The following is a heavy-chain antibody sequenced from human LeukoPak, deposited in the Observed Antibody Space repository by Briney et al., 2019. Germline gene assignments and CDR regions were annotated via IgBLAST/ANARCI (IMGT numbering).Heavy chain of an antibody. D-gene: IGHD5-24*01. Sequence: PGGSLRLSCAASGFTFSSYAMSWVRQAPGKGLEWVPAISGSGGSTYYADSVKGRFTISRDNSKNTLYLQMNSLRAEDTAVYYCAKALDGYNYYFDYWGQGTLVTVSS. CDR2: ISGSGGST. J-gene: IGHJ4*02. V-gene: IGHV3-23*01. CDR1: GFTFSSYA. CDR3: AKALDGYNYYFDY.